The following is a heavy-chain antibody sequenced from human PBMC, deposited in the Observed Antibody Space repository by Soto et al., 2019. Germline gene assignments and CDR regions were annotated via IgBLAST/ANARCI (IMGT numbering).Heavy chain of an antibody. V-gene: IGHV3-33*01. CDR1: GFTFSSYG. CDR2: IWYDGSNK. J-gene: IGHJ3*02. CDR3: ASGAYCGGDCYYDAFDI. Sequence: QVQLVESGGGVVQPGRSLRLSCAASGFTFSSYGMHWVRQAPGKGLEWVAVIWYDGSNKYYADSVKGRFTISRDNSKNTLYLKMNSLRAEDTAVYYCASGAYCGGDCYYDAFDIWGQGTMVTVSS. D-gene: IGHD2-21*02.